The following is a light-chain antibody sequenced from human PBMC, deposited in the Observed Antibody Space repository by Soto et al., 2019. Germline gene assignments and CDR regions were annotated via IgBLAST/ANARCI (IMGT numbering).Light chain of an antibody. CDR3: QQYNNWPRT. V-gene: IGKV3-15*01. CDR2: AAS. J-gene: IGKJ1*01. Sequence: EIVMSPSPATLSVSPGERATLSCRASQSVSSNFAWYQQKPGQAPRLLIYAASTRATGIPARFSGSGSGTEFTLTISSLQSEDFAVYYCQQYNNWPRTFGQGTKVDI. CDR1: QSVSSN.